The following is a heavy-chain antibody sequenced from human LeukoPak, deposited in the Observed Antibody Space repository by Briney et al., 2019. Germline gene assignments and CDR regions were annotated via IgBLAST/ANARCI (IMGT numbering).Heavy chain of an antibody. CDR2: IKQDGNEK. CDR1: GFTFSNYW. CDR3: ARGAYYSGSYYGDGYYYYMDV. D-gene: IGHD1-26*01. Sequence: PGGSLRLSCAASGFTFSNYWMRWVRQAPGKGLELVANIKQDGNEKYYVDSVQGRFTISRDNAKNSLYLQMNSLRVEDTAVYYCARGAYYSGSYYGDGYYYYMDVWGKGTTVTVSS. J-gene: IGHJ6*03. V-gene: IGHV3-7*01.